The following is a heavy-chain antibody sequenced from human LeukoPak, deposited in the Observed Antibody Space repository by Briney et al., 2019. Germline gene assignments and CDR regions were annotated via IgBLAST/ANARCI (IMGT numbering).Heavy chain of an antibody. V-gene: IGHV3-23*01. D-gene: IGHD1-26*01. J-gene: IGHJ6*02. CDR3: AKGVGGYYYYGMDV. CDR2: FSVSGGGT. CDR1: GSTFSTYA. Sequence: PGGSLRLSCAASGSTFSTYAMSWVRQAPGKGLEWVSGFSVSGGGTYYADPVKGRFTISRDNSKNTLYLQMNSLRAEDTAVYFCAKGVGGYYYYGMDVWGQGTTVTVSS.